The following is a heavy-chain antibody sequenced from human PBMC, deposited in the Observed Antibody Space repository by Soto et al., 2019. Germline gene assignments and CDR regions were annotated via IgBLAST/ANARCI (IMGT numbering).Heavy chain of an antibody. D-gene: IGHD3-9*01. Sequence: SGPTLVNPTQTLTLTCTFSGFSLSTSGVGVGWIRQPPGKALEWLALIYWDDDKRYSLSLKSRLTITKDTPKNQVVLTMTNMDPVDTATYYCAHSPDDILTGYYQFDYWGQGTLVTVSS. CDR1: GFSLSTSGVG. J-gene: IGHJ4*02. CDR2: IYWDDDK. V-gene: IGHV2-5*02. CDR3: AHSPDDILTGYYQFDY.